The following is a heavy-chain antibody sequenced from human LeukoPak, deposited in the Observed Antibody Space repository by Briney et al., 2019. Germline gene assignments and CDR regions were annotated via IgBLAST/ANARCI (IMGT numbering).Heavy chain of an antibody. J-gene: IGHJ4*02. CDR1: GGSFSGYH. CDR2: INHSGST. V-gene: IGHV4-34*01. Sequence: SETLSLTCAVYGGSFSGYHWSWIRQPPGKGLEWIGEINHSGSTNYNPSLKSRVTISVDTSKNQFSLKLSSVTAADTAVYYCARGGIAAAEWGQGTLVTVSS. D-gene: IGHD6-13*01. CDR3: ARGGIAAAE.